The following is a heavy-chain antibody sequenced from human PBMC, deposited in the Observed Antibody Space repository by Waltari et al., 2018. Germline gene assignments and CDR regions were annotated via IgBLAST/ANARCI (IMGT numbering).Heavy chain of an antibody. Sequence: EVQLLESGGGLVQPGGSLRLSCTTSELRFSSYAMSWVRRAPGKGLEWVSTISSSGGSIYSADSVKGRFTISRDNSKNTLYLQMNSLRAEDTAVYYCAKDGTGGVPDYWGQGTLVTVSS. CDR3: AKDGTGGVPDY. J-gene: IGHJ4*02. CDR1: ELRFSSYA. CDR2: ISSSGGSI. D-gene: IGHD2-8*01. V-gene: IGHV3-23*01.